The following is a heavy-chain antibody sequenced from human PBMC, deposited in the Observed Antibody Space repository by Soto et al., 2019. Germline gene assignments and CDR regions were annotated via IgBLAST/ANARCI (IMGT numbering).Heavy chain of an antibody. D-gene: IGHD3-9*01. V-gene: IGHV4-61*01. CDR2: IYYSGST. CDR1: GGSVSSGSYY. J-gene: IGHJ4*02. Sequence: PSDTLSLTCTASGGSVSSGSYYWSWIRQPPGKGLEWIGYIYYSGSTNYNPSLKSRVTISVDTPKNQFSLKLSSVTAADTAVYYCARGGYDILTGYYSFLDYWGQGTLVTVSS. CDR3: ARGGYDILTGYYSFLDY.